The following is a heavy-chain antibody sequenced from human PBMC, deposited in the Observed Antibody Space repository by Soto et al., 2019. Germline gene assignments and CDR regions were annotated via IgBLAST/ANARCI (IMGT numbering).Heavy chain of an antibody. CDR1: GYTFTDYY. V-gene: IGHV1-2*02. Sequence: QVLLVQSGAEVKKPGASVQVSCKASGYTFTDYYIHWVRQAPGQGLEWMGWINPYSAGTNYAQRFQGRVTMTRDTSISTAYMELSRLGSDDTAVYYCASLWYGGSSYYKRKPFDIWGQGTMVTVSS. D-gene: IGHD3-22*01. CDR3: ASLWYGGSSYYKRKPFDI. J-gene: IGHJ3*02. CDR2: INPYSAGT.